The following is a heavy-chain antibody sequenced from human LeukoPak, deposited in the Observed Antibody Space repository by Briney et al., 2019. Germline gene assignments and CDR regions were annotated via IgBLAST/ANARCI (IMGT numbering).Heavy chain of an antibody. V-gene: IGHV3-11*04. J-gene: IGHJ4*02. CDR3: ARDERIGNWRVSYFDY. CDR2: ISSSGSTI. Sequence: GGSLRLSCAASGFTFSDYYMSWLRQAPGKGLEWVSYISSSGSTIYYADSVKGRFTISRDNAKNSLYLQMNSLRAEDTAVYYCARDERIGNWRVSYFDYWGQGTLVTVSS. CDR1: GFTFSDYY. D-gene: IGHD1-1*01.